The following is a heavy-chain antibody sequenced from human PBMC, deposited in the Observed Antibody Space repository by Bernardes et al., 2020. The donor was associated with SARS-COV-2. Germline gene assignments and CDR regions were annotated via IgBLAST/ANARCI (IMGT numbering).Heavy chain of an antibody. V-gene: IGHV4-59*08. D-gene: IGHD2-8*02. CDR2: IYYNGNT. J-gene: IGHJ4*02. CDR1: DVSIISYY. Sequence: SETLSLTCTVSDVSIISYYLSWIRQPPGKGLEYISYIYYNGNTNYSHSLESRVTVTVDTSKNQCYLKLRSVTAAETAIYYCARLRPGRILLDYWGQGTLVTVYS. CDR3: ARLRPGRILLDY.